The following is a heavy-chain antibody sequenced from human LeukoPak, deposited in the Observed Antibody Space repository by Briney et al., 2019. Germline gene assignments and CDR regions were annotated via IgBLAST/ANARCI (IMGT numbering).Heavy chain of an antibody. D-gene: IGHD6-13*01. CDR3: ARHDRIIASPLV. J-gene: IGHJ4*02. V-gene: IGHV4-39*01. CDR2: IYYSGTT. Sequence: SETVFLTCIVSGGSISSSSHSWGWIRQPPGKGLEWIGSIYYSGTTYYNPSLKSRLTISVDTSKNQFSLKLSSVTAVDTAVYYCARHDRIIASPLVWGQGILVTVSS. CDR1: GGSISSSSHS.